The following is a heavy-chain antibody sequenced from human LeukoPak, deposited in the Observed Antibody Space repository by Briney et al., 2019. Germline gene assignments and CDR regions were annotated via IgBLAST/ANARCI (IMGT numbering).Heavy chain of an antibody. CDR1: GFTFSSYA. D-gene: IGHD1-7*01. CDR2: ISGNDGST. Sequence: PGGSLRLSCAASGFTFSSYAMHWVRQAPGKGLEWVSTISGNDGSTYYADSVRGRFTISRDNSQDTLSLQMSSLRAEDTAVYYCAKAKRYNWDYDAFDMWGQGTMVAVSS. J-gene: IGHJ3*02. V-gene: IGHV3-23*01. CDR3: AKAKRYNWDYDAFDM.